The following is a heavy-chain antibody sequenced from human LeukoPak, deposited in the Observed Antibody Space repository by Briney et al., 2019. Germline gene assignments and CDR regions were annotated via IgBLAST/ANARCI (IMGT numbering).Heavy chain of an antibody. CDR2: IYYTRTT. CDR3: ASGSGSYRTPYYYMDV. CDR1: GASISSNTYW. D-gene: IGHD3-10*01. Sequence: SETLSLTCTVSGASISSNTYWWGWIRQPPGKRLEWIGTIYYTRTTYYSPSLKSRVTISVDTSKSQFSLKLSSVTAADTAVYYCASGSGSYRTPYYYMDVWGTGTTVTVSS. J-gene: IGHJ6*03. V-gene: IGHV4-39*01.